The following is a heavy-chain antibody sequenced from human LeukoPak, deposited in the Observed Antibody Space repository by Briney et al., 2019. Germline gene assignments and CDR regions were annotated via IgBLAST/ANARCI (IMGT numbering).Heavy chain of an antibody. J-gene: IGHJ4*02. CDR1: GFTFDDYA. CDR2: ISWDGGST. Sequence: GGSLRLSCAASGFTFDDYAMHWVRQAPGKGLEWVSLISWDGGSTYYADSVKGRFTISRDNSKNSLYLQMNSLRAEDTALYYCAKDIGLPRGIVVVGLFDYWGQGTLVTVSS. CDR3: AKDIGLPRGIVVVGLFDY. D-gene: IGHD2-15*01. V-gene: IGHV3-43D*03.